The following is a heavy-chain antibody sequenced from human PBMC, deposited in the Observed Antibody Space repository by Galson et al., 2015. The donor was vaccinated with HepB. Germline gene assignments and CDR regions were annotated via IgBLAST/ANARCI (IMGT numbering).Heavy chain of an antibody. CDR2: ISYDGSNK. Sequence: SLRLSCAASGFTFSNYGMHWVRQAPGKGLEWVAVISYDGSNKYYADSVKGRFTISRDNSKNTLYLQMNSLRAEDTALYYCAKDPYLYSALAGTMAGFDYWGHGPLITVYS. J-gene: IGHJ4*01. CDR3: AKDPYLYSALAGTMAGFDY. V-gene: IGHV3-30*18. CDR1: GFTFSNYG. D-gene: IGHD6-19*01.